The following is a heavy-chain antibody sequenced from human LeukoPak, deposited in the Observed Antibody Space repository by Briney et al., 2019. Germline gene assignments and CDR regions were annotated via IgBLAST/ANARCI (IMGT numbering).Heavy chain of an antibody. Sequence: ASVKVSCKTSGGTFSSYAISWVRQAPGQGLEWMGGIITIFGTAKYAQKFQGRVTITADESTTTAYMELSSLRSEDTAVYYCARDTPLRLENWFDPWGQGTLVTVSS. V-gene: IGHV1-69*13. CDR3: ARDTPLRLENWFDP. J-gene: IGHJ5*02. CDR2: IITIFGTA. D-gene: IGHD1-1*01. CDR1: GGTFSSYA.